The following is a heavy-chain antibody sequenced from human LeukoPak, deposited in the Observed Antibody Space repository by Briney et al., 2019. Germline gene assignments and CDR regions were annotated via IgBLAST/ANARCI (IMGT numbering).Heavy chain of an antibody. J-gene: IGHJ4*02. D-gene: IGHD3-9*01. CDR3: ARALLTGYYGY. CDR1: DGSISSSSYY. Sequence: SETLSLTCTVSDGSISSSSYYWGWIRQPPGKGLEWIASIYYSGSTYYNPSLKSRVTISVDTSKKQFSLKLGSVTAADTAVYYCARALLTGYYGYWGQGTLVTVSS. CDR2: IYYSGST. V-gene: IGHV4-39*01.